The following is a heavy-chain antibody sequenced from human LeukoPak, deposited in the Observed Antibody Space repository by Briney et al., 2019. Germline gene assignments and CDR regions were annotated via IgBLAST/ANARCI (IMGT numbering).Heavy chain of an antibody. V-gene: IGHV4-4*02. Sequence: SETLSLTCAVSGGSISSSNWWSWVRQPPGKGLEWIGEIYHSGSTNYNPSLKSRVTISVDRSKNQFSLKLSSVTAADTAVYYCARDSWSYYRFDYWGQGTLVTVSS. CDR3: ARDSWSYYRFDY. CDR1: GGSISSSNW. D-gene: IGHD1-26*01. J-gene: IGHJ4*02. CDR2: IYHSGST.